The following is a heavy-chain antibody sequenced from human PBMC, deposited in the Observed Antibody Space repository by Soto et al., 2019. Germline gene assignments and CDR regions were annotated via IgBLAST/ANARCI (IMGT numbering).Heavy chain of an antibody. D-gene: IGHD2-21*01. J-gene: IGHJ4*02. CDR2: NIHMFPPT. CDR3: TKDGDSADYGY. V-gene: IGHV1-69*06. Sequence: QVHLVQSGPEVKRPGSSVKVSCKASGDTFGRNAIHWVRQAPGQGLEWMGGNIHMFPPTNYAQKFKGRLTISADKSTGTAYMEMTSLRSEDTDVYYCTKDGDSADYGYWGQGTLVTVSS. CDR1: GDTFGRNA.